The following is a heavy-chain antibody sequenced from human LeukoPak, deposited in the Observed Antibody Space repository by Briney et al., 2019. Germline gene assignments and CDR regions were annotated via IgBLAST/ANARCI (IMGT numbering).Heavy chain of an antibody. V-gene: IGHV4-34*08. CDR2: INHSGST. CDR3: ALMVRGVSSWFDP. J-gene: IGHJ5*02. CDR1: GFTFGDYA. D-gene: IGHD3-10*01. Sequence: GSLRLSCTASGFTFGDYAMSWFRQPPGKGLEWIGEINHSGSTNYNPSLKSRVTISLDTSKNQFSLKLRSVTAADTAVYYCALMVRGVSSWFDPWGQGKQVTVSS.